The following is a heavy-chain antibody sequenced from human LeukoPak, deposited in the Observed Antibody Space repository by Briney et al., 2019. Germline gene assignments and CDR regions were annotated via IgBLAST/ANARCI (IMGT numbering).Heavy chain of an antibody. V-gene: IGHV3-53*01. CDR3: ASLARDY. Sequence: GGSLRLSCAASGFIVSNTYMTWVRQAPGKGLEWVSVVHNDGSTYYADSVKGRFTISRDNSKNVLFLRMNSLRVEDTAVYFCASLARDYWGQGTLVSVSS. D-gene: IGHD3-3*02. CDR1: GFIVSNTY. J-gene: IGHJ4*02. CDR2: VHNDGST.